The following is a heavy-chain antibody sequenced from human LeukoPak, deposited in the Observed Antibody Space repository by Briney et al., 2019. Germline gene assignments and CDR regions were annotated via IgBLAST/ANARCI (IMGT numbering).Heavy chain of an antibody. CDR3: ASRAYSSSDWFDP. CDR1: GFTFSSYA. V-gene: IGHV3-23*01. CDR2: ISGSGGST. D-gene: IGHD6-6*01. Sequence: GGSLRLSCAASGFTFSSYAMSWVRQAPGKGLEWVSAISGSGGSTYYADSVKGRFTISRDNAKNLLYLQMNSLRAEDTAMYYCASRAYSSSDWFDPWGQGTLVTVSS. J-gene: IGHJ5*02.